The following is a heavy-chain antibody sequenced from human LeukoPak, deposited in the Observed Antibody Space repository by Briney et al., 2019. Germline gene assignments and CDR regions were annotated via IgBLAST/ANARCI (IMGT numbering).Heavy chain of an antibody. CDR3: ARLKDDVTKFDY. CDR2: INQDVSRI. V-gene: IGHV3-7*01. D-gene: IGHD2-8*01. J-gene: IGHJ4*02. Sequence: PGRSLRLSCAGSGSSFSRYWMAWVRQAPGKGLEWVASINQDVSRIHYVDSVKGRFTISRDNAKNSLFLQMNSLRVEDTAVYFCARLKDDVTKFDYWGQGTLVTVSS. CDR1: GSSFSRYW.